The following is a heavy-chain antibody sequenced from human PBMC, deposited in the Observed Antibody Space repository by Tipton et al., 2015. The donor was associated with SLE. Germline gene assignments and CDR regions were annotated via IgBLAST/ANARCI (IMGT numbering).Heavy chain of an antibody. CDR2: INHSGST. V-gene: IGHV4-34*01. CDR3: ARYGTYDGSRYFQH. D-gene: IGHD1-26*01. J-gene: IGHJ1*01. CDR1: GGSFSGYY. Sequence: TLSLTCAVCGGSFSGYYWSWIRQPPGKGLEWIGEINHSGSTNYNPSLKSRVTISVDTSKNQFSLKLSSVTAADTAVYYCARYGTYDGSRYFQHWGQGTLVTVSS.